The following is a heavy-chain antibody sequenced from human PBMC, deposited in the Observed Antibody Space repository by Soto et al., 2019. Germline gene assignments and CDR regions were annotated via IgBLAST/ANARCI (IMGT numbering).Heavy chain of an antibody. CDR3: ARDRYSSGWLDAFDI. Sequence: EVQLVESGGGLVQPGGSLRLSCAASGFTVSSNYMSWVRQAPGKGLEWVSVIFTGGSTYYADSVKGRFTISRHSSKNKVYLQMNSLRAEETAVYYCARDRYSSGWLDAFDIWGQGTMVTVSS. CDR2: IFTGGST. J-gene: IGHJ3*02. V-gene: IGHV3-53*04. D-gene: IGHD6-19*01. CDR1: GFTVSSNY.